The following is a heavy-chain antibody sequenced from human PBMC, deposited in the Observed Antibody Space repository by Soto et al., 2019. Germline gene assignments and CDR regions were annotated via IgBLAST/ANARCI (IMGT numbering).Heavy chain of an antibody. CDR1: GFTFSNAC. D-gene: IGHD3-9*01. J-gene: IGHJ5*02. CDR2: IKSKTDGGTT. Sequence: PGGSLRLSCAASGFTFSNACMSWVRQAPGKGLEWVGRIKSKTDGGTTDYAAPVKGRFTISRDDSKNTLYLQMNSLKTEDTAVYYCTTDRYFDWLYPTWGQGTLVTVSS. CDR3: TTDRYFDWLYPT. V-gene: IGHV3-15*01.